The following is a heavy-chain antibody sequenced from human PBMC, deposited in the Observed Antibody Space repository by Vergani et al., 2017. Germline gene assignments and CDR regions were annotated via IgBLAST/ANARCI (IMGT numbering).Heavy chain of an antibody. CDR1: GGSISSYY. CDR3: ARATVPFGSGYYYRLGFDY. V-gene: IGHV4-59*08. Sequence: QVQLQESGPGLVKPSETLSLTCTVSGGSISSYYWSWIRQPPGKGLEWIGYIYYSGSTYYNPSLKSRVTISVDTSKNQFSLKLSSVTAADTAVYYCARATVPFGSGYYYRLGFDYWGQGTLVTVSS. D-gene: IGHD3-22*01. J-gene: IGHJ4*02. CDR2: IYYSGST.